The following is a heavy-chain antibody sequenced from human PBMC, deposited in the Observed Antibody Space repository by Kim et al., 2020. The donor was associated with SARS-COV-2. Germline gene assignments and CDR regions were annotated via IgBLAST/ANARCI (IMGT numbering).Heavy chain of an antibody. CDR1: GGPISSRPYY. CDR3: ARKYSSGWYPTFDS. V-gene: IGHV4-39*01. CDR2: IYYTGRA. Sequence: SETLSLTCSVSGGPISSRPYYWAWIRQSPGRGLEWIGTIYYTGRAYFSSSLKSRVTISVDSSKNQFSLSLTSVTAADTAVYYCARKYSSGWYPTFDSWG. D-gene: IGHD6-13*01. J-gene: IGHJ4*01.